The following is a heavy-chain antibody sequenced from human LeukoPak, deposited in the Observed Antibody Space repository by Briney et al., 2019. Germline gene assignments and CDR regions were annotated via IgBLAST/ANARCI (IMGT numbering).Heavy chain of an antibody. D-gene: IGHD5-18*01. V-gene: IGHV3-30*04. CDR2: ISYDGSNK. CDR3: ARGEGYRFDY. CDR1: GFTFSSYA. J-gene: IGHJ4*02. Sequence: PGGPLRLSCAASGFTFSSYAMHWVRQAPGKGLEWVAVISYDGSNKYYADSVKGRFTISRDNSKNTLYLQMNSLRVEDTAVCYCARGEGYRFDYWGQGTLVTVSS.